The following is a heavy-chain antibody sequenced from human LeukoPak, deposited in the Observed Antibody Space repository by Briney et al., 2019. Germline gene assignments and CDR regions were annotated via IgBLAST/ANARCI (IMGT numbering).Heavy chain of an antibody. CDR3: ATGPSGQLLSFRIDY. Sequence: ASVKVSCKVSGYTLTELSMHWVRQAPGKGLEWMGGFDPEDGETIYAQKFQGRVTMTEDTSTDTAYMELSSPRSEDTAVYYCATGPSGQLLSFRIDYWGQGTLVTVSS. D-gene: IGHD2-2*01. J-gene: IGHJ4*02. CDR2: FDPEDGET. V-gene: IGHV1-24*01. CDR1: GYTLTELS.